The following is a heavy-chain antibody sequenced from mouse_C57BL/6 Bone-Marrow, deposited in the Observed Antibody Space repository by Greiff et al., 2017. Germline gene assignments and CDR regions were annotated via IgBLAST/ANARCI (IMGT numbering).Heavy chain of an antibody. CDR3: AVNWGPCAY. CDR2: IHPNSGST. D-gene: IGHD4-1*01. J-gene: IGHJ3*01. V-gene: IGHV1-64*01. Sequence: QVQLQQPGAELVKPGASVKLSCKASGYTFTSYWMHWVKQRPGQGLEWIGMIHPNSGSTNYNEKFKGKATLTVDKSSSTAYMQLSSLTSDDSAVCDCAVNWGPCAYWGQGTLVTVSA. CDR1: GYTFTSYW.